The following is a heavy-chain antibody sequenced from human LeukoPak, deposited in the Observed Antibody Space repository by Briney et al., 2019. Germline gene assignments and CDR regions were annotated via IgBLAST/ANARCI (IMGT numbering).Heavy chain of an antibody. V-gene: IGHV4-4*07. D-gene: IGHD3-22*01. CDR2: IYASGGT. CDR1: GGSLSTYF. Sequence: SETLSLTCTVSGGSLSTYFWTWLRQPAGKGLEWIGRIYASGGTAHTPSLKSRLTMSVDTSKSQFSLKLSSVTAADTAVYYCARAVYDSSGYYIDYWGQGTLVTVSS. CDR3: ARAVYDSSGYYIDY. J-gene: IGHJ4*02.